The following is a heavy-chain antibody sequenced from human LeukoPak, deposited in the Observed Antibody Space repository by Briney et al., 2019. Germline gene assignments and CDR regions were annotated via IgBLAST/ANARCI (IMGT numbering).Heavy chain of an antibody. CDR2: INHSGST. Sequence: PSETLSLTCAVYGGSFSGYFWSWIRQPPGEGLEWIGEINHSGSTNYNPSLKSRVTISVDTSKNQFSLKLSSVTAADTAVYYCARGSRLLTLWGQGTLVTVSS. CDR3: ARGSRLLTL. CDR1: GGSFSGYF. V-gene: IGHV4-34*01. J-gene: IGHJ4*02.